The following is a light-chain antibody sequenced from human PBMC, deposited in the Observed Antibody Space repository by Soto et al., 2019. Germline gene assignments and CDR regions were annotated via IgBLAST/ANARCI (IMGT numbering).Light chain of an antibody. CDR1: QAVGRN. CDR2: GAS. Sequence: EIVMTQSPATLSVSPGERATLSCRASQAVGRNLAWYQHKPGQAPRLLIYGASTRATGIPARFSGSGSGTEFTLPISSLQSEDLALYYCQQYNDWLTFCGGTKVEIK. V-gene: IGKV3-15*01. CDR3: QQYNDWLT. J-gene: IGKJ4*01.